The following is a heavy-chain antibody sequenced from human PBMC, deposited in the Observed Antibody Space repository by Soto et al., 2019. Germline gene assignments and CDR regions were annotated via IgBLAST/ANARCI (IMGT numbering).Heavy chain of an antibody. J-gene: IGHJ3*02. V-gene: IGHV3-74*01. D-gene: IGHD4-17*01. CDR3: TRSGDADYAETGDAFDI. Sequence: EVQLVESGGGLFQPGGSLRLSCAASGFTFSRYWMHWVRQAQGKGLVWVSRIASGASITSNADSVKGRFTISRDNAKNTLYLQMNSLRAEDTAVYYCTRSGDADYAETGDAFDIWGQGTMVVVSS. CDR1: GFTFSRYW. CDR2: IASGASIT.